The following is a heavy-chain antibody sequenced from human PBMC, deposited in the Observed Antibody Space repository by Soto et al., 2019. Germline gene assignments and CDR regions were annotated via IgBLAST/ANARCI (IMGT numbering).Heavy chain of an antibody. CDR1: GYTFTSYA. CDR3: ARGRDSSGWYQGYDAFDI. J-gene: IGHJ3*02. V-gene: IGHV1-3*01. D-gene: IGHD6-19*01. CDR2: INAGNGNT. Sequence: ASVKVSCKASGYTFTSYAMHWVRQAPGQRLEWMGWINAGNGNTKYSQKFQGRVTITRDTSASTAYMELSSLRSEDTAVYYCARGRDSSGWYQGYDAFDIWGQGTMVTVSS.